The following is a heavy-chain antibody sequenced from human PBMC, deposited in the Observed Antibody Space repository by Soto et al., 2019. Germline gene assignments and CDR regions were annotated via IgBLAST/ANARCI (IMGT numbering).Heavy chain of an antibody. CDR2: IYYSGST. Sequence: SETLSLTCTVSGDSINNYYWSWIRQSPGKGLEWIGYIYYSGSTTYNPSLKSRVTISVDRAKNQFSLRLRSVTAADTAMYYCARSGRFLELLLYLDYWGQGTLVTVSS. J-gene: IGHJ4*02. CDR1: GDSINNYY. D-gene: IGHD3-3*01. V-gene: IGHV4-59*01. CDR3: ARSGRFLELLLYLDY.